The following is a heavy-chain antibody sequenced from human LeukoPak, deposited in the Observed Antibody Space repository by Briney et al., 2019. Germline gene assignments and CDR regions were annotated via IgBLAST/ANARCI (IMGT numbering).Heavy chain of an antibody. Sequence: SETLSLTCTVSGGSLSGHYWSWIRQPPEKRQEWIGYVSYTGGTKYNPSLQSRVTISIDTSKSQFSLKLTSVTSAGTAVYSCARLLDNDISGDPDTFDVWGQGTTVIVSS. V-gene: IGHV4-59*11. CDR2: VSYTGGT. J-gene: IGHJ3*01. CDR3: ARLLDNDISGDPDTFDV. D-gene: IGHD3-22*01. CDR1: GGSLSGHY.